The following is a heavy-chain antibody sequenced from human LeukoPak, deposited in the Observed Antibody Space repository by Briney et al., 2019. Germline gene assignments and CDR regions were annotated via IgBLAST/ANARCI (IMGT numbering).Heavy chain of an antibody. CDR2: INPNRGAT. CDR3: ARENMDSNSFDY. D-gene: IGHD3/OR15-3a*01. V-gene: IGHV1-2*02. J-gene: IGHJ4*02. CDR1: GYTFTDNC. Sequence: ASVKVSCKASGYTFTDNCIHWVRQAPGQGLEWMGWINPNRGATNYAQKFQGRLTMTRDTSITTAYMELSRLTSDDTDIYYCARENMDSNSFDYWGQETLVTVSS.